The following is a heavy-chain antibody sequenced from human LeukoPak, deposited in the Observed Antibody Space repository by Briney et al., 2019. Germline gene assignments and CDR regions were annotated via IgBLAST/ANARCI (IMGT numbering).Heavy chain of an antibody. CDR3: ARALRAVRGVISGYYGMDA. J-gene: IGHJ6*04. CDR1: GGTFSSYA. V-gene: IGHV1-69*06. D-gene: IGHD3-10*01. Sequence: GSSVKVSCKASGGTFSSYAISWVRQAPGQGLEWMGGIIPIFGTANYAQKFQGRVTITADKSTSTAYMELSSLRSEDTAVYYCARALRAVRGVISGYYGMDAWGKGTTVSVSS. CDR2: IIPIFGTA.